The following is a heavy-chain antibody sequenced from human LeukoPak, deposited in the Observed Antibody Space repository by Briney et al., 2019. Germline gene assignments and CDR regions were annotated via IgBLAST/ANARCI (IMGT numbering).Heavy chain of an antibody. CDR3: AKGPTRTGNYFDY. D-gene: IGHD3-10*01. V-gene: IGHV3-33*06. Sequence: GRSLRLSCAASGFTFSSYGMHWVRQAPGKGLGWVAVIWYDGSNKYYADSVKGRFTISRDNSKNTLYLQMNSLRAEDTAVYYCAKGPTRTGNYFDYWGQGTLVTVSS. J-gene: IGHJ4*02. CDR2: IWYDGSNK. CDR1: GFTFSSYG.